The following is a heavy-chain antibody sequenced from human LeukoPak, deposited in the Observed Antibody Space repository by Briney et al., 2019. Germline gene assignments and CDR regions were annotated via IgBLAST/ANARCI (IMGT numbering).Heavy chain of an antibody. J-gene: IGHJ4*02. CDR2: ISSSSSYI. CDR1: GFTFSSYS. Sequence: GGSLRLSCAASGFTFSSYSMNWVRQAPGKGLEWVSSISSSSSYIYYADSVKGRFTISRDNAKNSLYLQMNSLRAEDTAVYYCARRAGAYSHPYDYWGQGTLVTVSS. CDR3: ARRAGAYSHPYDY. D-gene: IGHD4/OR15-4a*01. V-gene: IGHV3-21*04.